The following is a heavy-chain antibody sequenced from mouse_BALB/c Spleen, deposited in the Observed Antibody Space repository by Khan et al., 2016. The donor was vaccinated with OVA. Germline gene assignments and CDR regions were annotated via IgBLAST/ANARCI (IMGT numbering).Heavy chain of an antibody. CDR2: IYPGDGST. V-gene: IGHV1S56*01. Sequence: QVQLQQAGPELVKPGALVKISCKASGYTFTAYDINWVKQRPGQGLEWIGWIYPGDGSTKYNENFKGKATLTADLSSNTAYMQLSSLTSEKSAVYCCAREGLRGVAMDYWGQGTSVSVSS. J-gene: IGHJ4*01. CDR3: AREGLRGVAMDY. D-gene: IGHD1-1*01. CDR1: GYTFTAYD.